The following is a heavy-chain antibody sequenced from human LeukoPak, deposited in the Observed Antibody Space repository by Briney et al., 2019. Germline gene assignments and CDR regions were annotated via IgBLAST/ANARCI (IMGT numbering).Heavy chain of an antibody. J-gene: IGHJ3*02. CDR3: AKVGYCSSTSCYDAFDI. V-gene: IGHV3-64*04. Sequence: GGSLRLSCSASGFTFSSYAMHWVRQAPGKGLEYVSAISSNGGSTYYADSVKGRFTISRDNSKNTLYLQMNSLRAEDTAVYFCAKVGYCSSTSCYDAFDIWGQGTMVTVSS. CDR1: GFTFSSYA. CDR2: ISSNGGST. D-gene: IGHD2-2*01.